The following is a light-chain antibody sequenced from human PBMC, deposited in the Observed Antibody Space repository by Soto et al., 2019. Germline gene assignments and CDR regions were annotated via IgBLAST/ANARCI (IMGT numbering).Light chain of an antibody. CDR1: QSISRY. CDR3: QESYTTPFT. CDR2: NAS. V-gene: IGKV1-39*01. J-gene: IGKJ3*01. Sequence: DIRMTQSPSTLSASVGDRVTVTCRASQSISRYLNWYQQKQGKAPKVLIYNASSLQSGVPSRFSGSGSGTDFTLTISSLQREDFATYHCQESYTTPFTFGPGTKVDIK.